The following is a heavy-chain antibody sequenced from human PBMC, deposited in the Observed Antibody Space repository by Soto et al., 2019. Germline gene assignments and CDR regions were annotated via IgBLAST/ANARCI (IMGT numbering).Heavy chain of an antibody. CDR1: GYTFTSYA. Sequence: ASVKVSCKASGYTFTSYAMHWVRQAPGQRLEWMGWINAGNGNTKYSQKLQGRVTITADVSTSTAYMELSSLRSEDTAVYYCARNKDREQLGGNYYYALDVWGQGTTVTVSS. J-gene: IGHJ6*02. D-gene: IGHD1-1*01. CDR2: INAGNGNT. V-gene: IGHV1-3*01. CDR3: ARNKDREQLGGNYYYALDV.